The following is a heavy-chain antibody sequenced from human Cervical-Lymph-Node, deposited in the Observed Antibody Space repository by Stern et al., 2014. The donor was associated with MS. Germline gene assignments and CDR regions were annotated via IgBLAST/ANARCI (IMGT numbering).Heavy chain of an antibody. Sequence: QVQLVESGGGVVQPGRSLRLSCAASGFTFSSYGMHWVRQTPGKGLECVAVIWYDGSNKYYADSVKGRFTISRDNSENTLYLQMNSLRAEDTAVYYCARGDSSSPLEYWGQGTLVTVSS. CDR2: IWYDGSNK. V-gene: IGHV3-33*01. J-gene: IGHJ4*02. CDR1: GFTFSSYG. D-gene: IGHD6-6*01. CDR3: ARGDSSSPLEY.